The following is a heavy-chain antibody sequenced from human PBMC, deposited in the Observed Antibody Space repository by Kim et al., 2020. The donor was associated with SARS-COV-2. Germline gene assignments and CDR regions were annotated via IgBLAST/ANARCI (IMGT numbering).Heavy chain of an antibody. CDR1: GFLFNTHG. Sequence: GGSLRLSCAASGFLFNTHGMHWVRQAPGRGLEWVAVLWYDGTKEYYADSVKGRFTISRDNSKKTLYLQMNSLRAEDTAVYYCARDGVVAAGYFDYWSQGALVTVSS. CDR3: ARDGVVAAGYFDY. CDR2: LWYDGTKE. D-gene: IGHD6-13*01. J-gene: IGHJ4*02. V-gene: IGHV3-33*01.